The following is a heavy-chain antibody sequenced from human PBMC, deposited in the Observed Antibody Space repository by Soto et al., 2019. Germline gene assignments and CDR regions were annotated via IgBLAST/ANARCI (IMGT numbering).Heavy chain of an antibody. CDR1: GGAIISGAYY. D-gene: IGHD6-13*01. Sequence: SETLSLTCTVSGGAIISGAYYFFCIGQHPWKGLEWIGYISHRGTAYYTPSLKSRVSLSVDPSKSQFSLNVTSLTAADTAVYYCARVSATGTRWFDPWGPGTLVTVSS. J-gene: IGHJ5*02. V-gene: IGHV4-31*03. CDR3: ARVSATGTRWFDP. CDR2: ISHRGTA.